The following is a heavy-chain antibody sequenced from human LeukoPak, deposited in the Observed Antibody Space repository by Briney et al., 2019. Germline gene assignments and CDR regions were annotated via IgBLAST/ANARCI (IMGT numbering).Heavy chain of an antibody. CDR2: ISGSGGST. Sequence: GGSLRLSCAASGFTFSSYAMSGVRQAPGKGLEWVSAISGSGGSTYYADSVKGRFTISRDNSKNTLYLQMNSLRAEDTAVYYCAPSSFGGVIFRNDAFDIWGQGTMVTVSS. CDR3: APSSFGGVIFRNDAFDI. J-gene: IGHJ3*02. CDR1: GFTFSSYA. D-gene: IGHD3-16*02. V-gene: IGHV3-23*01.